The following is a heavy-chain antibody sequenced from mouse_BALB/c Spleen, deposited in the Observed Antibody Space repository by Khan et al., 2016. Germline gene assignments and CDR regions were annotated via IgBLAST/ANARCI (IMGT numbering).Heavy chain of an antibody. J-gene: IGHJ1*01. CDR3: GRDLNLYFAV. Sequence: EVELVESGGGLVKPGGSLKLSCAAPGFTFSDYYMYWVRQTPEKRLEWVATISDGGSYTYYPDSVKGRFTISRDHAKNNLYLQMSSLKSEDTAMYYRGRDLNLYFAVCRAATAATVSS. CDR1: GFTFSDYY. V-gene: IGHV5-4*02. CDR2: ISDGGSYT.